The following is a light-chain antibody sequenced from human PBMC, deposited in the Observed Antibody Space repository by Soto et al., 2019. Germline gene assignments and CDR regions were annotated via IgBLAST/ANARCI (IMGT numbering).Light chain of an antibody. CDR3: ESWDSNTRV. J-gene: IGLJ1*01. CDR1: SRHSSYI. CDR2: LEGSGSY. Sequence: QSVLTQSSSASASLGSSVKLTCTLSSRHSSYIIAWHQQQPGKAPRYLMNLEGSGSYNKGSGVPDRFSGSSSGADRYLTISNLQFDDAADYYCESWDSNTRVFGTGTKLTVL. V-gene: IGLV4-60*02.